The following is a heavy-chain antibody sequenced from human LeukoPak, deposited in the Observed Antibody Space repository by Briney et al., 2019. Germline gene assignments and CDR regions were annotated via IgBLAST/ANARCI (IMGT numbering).Heavy chain of an antibody. V-gene: IGHV1-2*02. CDR1: GYTFTGYY. D-gene: IGHD3-3*01. CDR2: INPSSGGT. Sequence: ASVKVSCKASGYTFTGYYMHWVRQAPGQGLEWMGWINPSSGGTNYAQKFQGRVTMTRDTSISTAYMELSRLRSDDTAVYYCARLTYYDFWSGYNYAFDVWGQGTMVTVSS. CDR3: ARLTYYDFWSGYNYAFDV. J-gene: IGHJ3*01.